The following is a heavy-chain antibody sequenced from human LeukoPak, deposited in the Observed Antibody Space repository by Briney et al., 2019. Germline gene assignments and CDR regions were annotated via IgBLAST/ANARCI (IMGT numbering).Heavy chain of an antibody. CDR3: ARGSREMATIFDY. CDR1: GGSMSSYY. CDR2: ITYSGST. V-gene: IGHV4-59*08. D-gene: IGHD5-24*01. Sequence: SETLSLTCTVSGGSMSSYYWSWIRQPPGKGLEWIGYITYSGSTNYNPSLKSRVTISVDTSKNQFSLKLNSGTAADTAVYYCARGSREMATIFDYWGQGTLVTVSS. J-gene: IGHJ4*02.